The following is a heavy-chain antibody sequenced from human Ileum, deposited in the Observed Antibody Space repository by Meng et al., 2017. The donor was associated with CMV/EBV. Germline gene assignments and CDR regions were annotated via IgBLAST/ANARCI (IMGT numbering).Heavy chain of an antibody. V-gene: IGHV1-2*02. CDR2: INPNSGGT. Sequence: QVQLVQSGPEVKKPGASVSVCCXSSAYTFAGYYIHWVRQAPGQGLEWMGYINPNSGGTNFAQNFQGRVTMIRDRSISTAYMELSRLRSDDTAVYFCARGIRVGDTGWHFDYWGQGTLVTVSS. CDR3: ARGIRVGDTGWHFDY. D-gene: IGHD1-26*01. CDR1: AYTFAGYY. J-gene: IGHJ4*02.